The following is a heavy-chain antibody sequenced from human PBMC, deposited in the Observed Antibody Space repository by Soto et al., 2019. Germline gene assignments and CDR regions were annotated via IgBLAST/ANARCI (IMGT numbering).Heavy chain of an antibody. Sequence: GASVKVSCKASGYTFTSYAMHWVRQAPGQRLEWMGWINPGHGNTKYSQKFQGRVTITRDTSASTAYMELSSLRSEDTAVYYCARAPYSGYRTYYYYMDVWGKGTTVTVSS. CDR3: ARAPYSGYRTYYYYMDV. CDR2: INPGHGNT. CDR1: GYTFTSYA. J-gene: IGHJ6*03. D-gene: IGHD5-12*01. V-gene: IGHV1-3*01.